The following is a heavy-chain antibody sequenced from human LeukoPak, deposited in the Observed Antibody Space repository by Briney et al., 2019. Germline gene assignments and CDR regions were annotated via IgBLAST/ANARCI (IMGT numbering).Heavy chain of an antibody. V-gene: IGHV3-23*01. CDR3: ARDRRDGYNRYYYYGMDV. Sequence: GGSLRLSCAASGFTFSSYAMSWVRQAPGKGLEWVSAISGSGGSTYYADSVKGRFTISRDNSKNTLYLQMNSLRAEDTAVYYCARDRRDGYNRYYYYGMDVWGQGTTVTVSS. J-gene: IGHJ6*02. CDR2: ISGSGGST. CDR1: GFTFSSYA. D-gene: IGHD5-24*01.